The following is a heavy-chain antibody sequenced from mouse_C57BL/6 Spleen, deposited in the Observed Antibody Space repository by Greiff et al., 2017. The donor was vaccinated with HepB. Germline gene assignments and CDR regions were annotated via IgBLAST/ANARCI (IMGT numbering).Heavy chain of an antibody. CDR1: GFNIKDYY. CDR2: IDPEDGET. V-gene: IGHV14-2*01. CDR3: ARWDGNWDYYAMDY. Sequence: EVQLQQSGAELVKPGASVKLSCTASGFNIKDYYMHWVKQRTEQGLEWIGRIDPEDGETKNAPKFQGKATITADTSSNTAYLQLSSLTSEDTAVYYCARWDGNWDYYAMDYWGQGTSVTVSS. D-gene: IGHD2-1*01. J-gene: IGHJ4*01.